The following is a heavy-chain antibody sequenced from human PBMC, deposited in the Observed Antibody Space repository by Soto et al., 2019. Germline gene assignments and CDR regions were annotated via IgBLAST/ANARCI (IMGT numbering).Heavy chain of an antibody. Sequence: HLEESGGGLVEPGGSLRLTCVGSGVDFRGSYMNWIRQAPGKGLEGISYISDTGRTIHYADSVKGRFVISRDNSRDSLYLQMNDLRADDTAIYYCAGFKEGKIVGLRWLDPWGQGTRVTVSS. CDR2: ISDTGRTI. CDR3: AGFKEGKIVGLRWLDP. J-gene: IGHJ5*02. V-gene: IGHV3-11*01. CDR1: GVDFRGSY. D-gene: IGHD3-16*02.